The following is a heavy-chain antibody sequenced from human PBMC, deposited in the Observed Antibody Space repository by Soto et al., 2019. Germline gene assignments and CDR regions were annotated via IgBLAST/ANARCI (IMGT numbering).Heavy chain of an antibody. V-gene: IGHV3-23*01. Sequence: GGSLRLSCVASGFNFDDYGMSWVRQVPGKGLEWVSAISGSGGSTHYADSVKGRFTISRDNSKNSLYLQMNSLGAEDTAVYYCARDWRIPRFDYWGQGTLVTVSS. J-gene: IGHJ4*02. D-gene: IGHD3-3*01. CDR1: GFNFDDYG. CDR2: ISGSGGST. CDR3: ARDWRIPRFDY.